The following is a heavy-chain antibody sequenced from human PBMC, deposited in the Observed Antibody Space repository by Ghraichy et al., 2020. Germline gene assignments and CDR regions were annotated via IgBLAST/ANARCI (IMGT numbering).Heavy chain of an antibody. CDR3: ARDGLQYDFWSGYRLYYYYGMDV. D-gene: IGHD3-3*01. CDR2: ISGSGGST. Sequence: LSLTCAASGFTFSSYAMSWVRQAPGKGLEWVSAISGSGGSTYYADSVKGRFTISRDNSKNTLYLQMNSLRAEDTAVYYCARDGLQYDFWSGYRLYYYYGMDVWGQVTTVTVSS. J-gene: IGHJ6*02. V-gene: IGHV3-23*01. CDR1: GFTFSSYA.